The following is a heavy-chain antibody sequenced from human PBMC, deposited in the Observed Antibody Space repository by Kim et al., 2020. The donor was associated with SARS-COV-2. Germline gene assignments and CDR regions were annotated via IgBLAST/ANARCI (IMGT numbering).Heavy chain of an antibody. D-gene: IGHD3-22*01. CDR2: IYYSGST. CDR1: GGSISSSSYY. V-gene: IGHV4-39*01. Sequence: SETLSLTCTVSGGSISSSSYYWGWIRQPPGKGLEWIGSIYYSGSTYYNPSLKSRVTISVDTSKNQFSLTPGSVTAADTAVNSCAGGRSAGSGYYEDAFDSWGQGTMVTVSS. J-gene: IGHJ3*02. CDR3: AGGRSAGSGYYEDAFDS.